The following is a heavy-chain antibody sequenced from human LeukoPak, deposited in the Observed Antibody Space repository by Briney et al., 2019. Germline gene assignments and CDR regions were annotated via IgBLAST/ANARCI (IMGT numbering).Heavy chain of an antibody. V-gene: IGHV3-21*01. CDR1: GFTFSSYS. CDR2: ISSSSSYI. D-gene: IGHD5-18*01. J-gene: IGHJ4*02. Sequence: GGSLRLSCAASGFTFSSYSMNWVRQAPGKGLEWVSSISSSSSYIYYADSVKGRFTISRDNAKNSLYLQMNSLRAEDTAVYYCARVIGSVSYGFFDYWGQGTLVTVSS. CDR3: ARVIGSVSYGFFDY.